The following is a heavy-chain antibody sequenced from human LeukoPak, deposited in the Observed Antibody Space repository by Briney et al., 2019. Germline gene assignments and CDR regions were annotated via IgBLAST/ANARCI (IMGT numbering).Heavy chain of an antibody. CDR1: GFTFTTYA. CDR3: ARERLRDDSSCYFDY. V-gene: IGHV3-23*01. D-gene: IGHD1-1*01. CDR2: ISDNGGTT. J-gene: IGHJ4*02. Sequence: GGSLRLSRAASGFTFTTYAMSWVRQAPGKELEWVSVISDNGGTTYYADSVKGRFTISRDNAKNSLYLQMNTLRAEDTAVYYCARERLRDDSSCYFDYWGQGTLVTVSS.